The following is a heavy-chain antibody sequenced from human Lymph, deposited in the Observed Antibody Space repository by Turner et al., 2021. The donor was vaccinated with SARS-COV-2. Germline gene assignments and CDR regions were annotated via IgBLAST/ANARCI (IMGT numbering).Heavy chain of an antibody. J-gene: IGHJ3*02. CDR3: ARDTAVAGTRGAFDI. V-gene: IGHV1-69*01. D-gene: IGHD6-19*01. Sequence: QVQLVQSGAEVQKPGSSVLVSCKASGGTFSSYAISWVRQAPGQGLEWMGGIIPIVGTGNDAQKFQGRVTITADESTSTAYMELSRLRSEDTAVYYWARDTAVAGTRGAFDIWGQGTMVTVSS. CDR1: GGTFSSYA. CDR2: IIPIVGTG.